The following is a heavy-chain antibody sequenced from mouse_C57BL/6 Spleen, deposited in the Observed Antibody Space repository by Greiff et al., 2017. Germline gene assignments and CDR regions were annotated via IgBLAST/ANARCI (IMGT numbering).Heavy chain of an antibody. V-gene: IGHV1-69*01. CDR2: IDPSDSYT. CDR1: GYTFTSYW. CDR3: ARDGHYAMDY. J-gene: IGHJ4*01. Sequence: QLQQSGAELVMPGASVKLSCKASGYTFTSYWMHWVKQRPGQGLEWIGEIDPSDSYTNYNQKFKGKSTLTVDKSSSTAYMQLSSLTSEDSAVYYCARDGHYAMDYWGQGTSVTVSS. D-gene: IGHD2-3*01.